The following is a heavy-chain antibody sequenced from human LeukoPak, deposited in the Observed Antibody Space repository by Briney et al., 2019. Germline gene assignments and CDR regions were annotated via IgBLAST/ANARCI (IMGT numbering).Heavy chain of an antibody. D-gene: IGHD1-26*01. Sequence: SETLSLTCAVYGGSFSGYYWSWIRQPPGKGLEWIGEINHSGSTNYNPSLKSRVTISVDTSKNQFSLKLSSVTAADTAVYYCARDRVGATPLDYWAQGTLVTVSS. V-gene: IGHV4-34*01. CDR1: GGSFSGYY. CDR2: INHSGST. J-gene: IGHJ4*02. CDR3: ARDRVGATPLDY.